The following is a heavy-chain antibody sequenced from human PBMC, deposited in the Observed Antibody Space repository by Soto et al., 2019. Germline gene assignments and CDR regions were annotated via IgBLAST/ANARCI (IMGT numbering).Heavy chain of an antibody. J-gene: IGHJ5*02. D-gene: IGHD3-9*01. CDR1: GGSVSSGGYY. V-gene: IGHV4-61*03. CDR2: IYDSGST. CDR3: ARDFEPSPGFDP. Sequence: SETLSLTCTVSGGSVSSGGYYRSWIRQPPGKGLEWIGNIYDSGSTNYNPSLKSRITISIDTSKNHFSLKLSSVTAADTAVYYCARDFEPSPGFDPWGQGTLVTVSS.